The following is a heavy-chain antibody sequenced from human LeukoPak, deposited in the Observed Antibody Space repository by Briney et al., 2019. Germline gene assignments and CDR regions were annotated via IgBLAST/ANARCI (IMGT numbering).Heavy chain of an antibody. CDR3: ARDQNMGYYDILTGYYNPAPDKGWFDP. CDR1: GYTFTSYG. J-gene: IGHJ5*02. CDR2: ISAYNGNT. V-gene: IGHV1-18*01. D-gene: IGHD3-9*01. Sequence: GASVKVSCKASGYTFTSYGISWVRQAPGQGLEWMGWISAYNGNTNYAQKLQGRVTITTDTSTSTAYMELRSLRSDDTAVYYCARDQNMGYYDILTGYYNPAPDKGWFDPWGQGTLVTVSS.